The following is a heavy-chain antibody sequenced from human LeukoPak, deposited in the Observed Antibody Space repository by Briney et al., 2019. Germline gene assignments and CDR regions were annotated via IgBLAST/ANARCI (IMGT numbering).Heavy chain of an antibody. D-gene: IGHD5-18*01. V-gene: IGHV1-18*01. CDR3: ARDLSTPHRGYSYGFGY. Sequence: ASVKVSCKASGYTFTSYGISWARQAPGQGLEWMGWISAYNGNTNYAQKLQGRVTMTTDTSTSTAYMELRSLRSDDTAVYYCARDLSTPHRGYSYGFGYWGQGTLVTVSS. CDR1: GYTFTSYG. CDR2: ISAYNGNT. J-gene: IGHJ4*02.